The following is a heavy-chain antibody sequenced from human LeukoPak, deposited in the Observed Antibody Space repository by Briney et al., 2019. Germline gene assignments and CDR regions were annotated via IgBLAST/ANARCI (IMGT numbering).Heavy chain of an antibody. CDR2: INHRGSS. Sequence: SETLSLTCAVYGESFSAYFWNWIRQAPGKPLEYIGEINHRGSSHYNPSLKTRVTLSVDTSKNQFSLKLTSVTAADTAVYFCARGSSFDGYCSAGACDAGYYDSWGQGPAVTVSS. CDR1: GESFSAYF. J-gene: IGHJ4*02. D-gene: IGHD2-15*01. CDR3: ARGSSFDGYCSAGACDAGYYDS. V-gene: IGHV4-34*01.